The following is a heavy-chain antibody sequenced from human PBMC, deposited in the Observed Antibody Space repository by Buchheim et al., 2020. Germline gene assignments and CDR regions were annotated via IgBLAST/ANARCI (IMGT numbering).Heavy chain of an antibody. V-gene: IGHV3-33*08. CDR1: GFTFSSYG. CDR3: ARDSTELLWFGELLFYGMDV. Sequence: VQLLESGGGLVQPGGSLRLSCAASGFTFSSYGMHWVRQAPGKGLEWVAVIWYDGSNKYYADSVKGRFTISRDNSKNTLYLQMNSLRAEDTAVYYCARDSTELLWFGELLFYGMDVWGQGTT. J-gene: IGHJ6*02. D-gene: IGHD3-10*01. CDR2: IWYDGSNK.